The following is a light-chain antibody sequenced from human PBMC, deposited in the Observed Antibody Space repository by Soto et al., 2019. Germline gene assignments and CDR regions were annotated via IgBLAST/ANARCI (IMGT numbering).Light chain of an antibody. CDR3: QQCYMGWT. Sequence: DIQMTQSPSTLSASVGDRVTITCRASQSIGRFLAWYQRQPGKAPKLLIYDASTLESGVPSRFSGTGSGTEFTFSITSLQPEDFGTYYCQQCYMGWTFGQGTKV. CDR1: QSIGRF. J-gene: IGKJ1*01. CDR2: DAS. V-gene: IGKV1-5*01.